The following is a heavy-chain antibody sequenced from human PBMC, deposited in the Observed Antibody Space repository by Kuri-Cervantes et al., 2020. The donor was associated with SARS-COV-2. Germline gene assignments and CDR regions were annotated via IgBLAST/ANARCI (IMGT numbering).Heavy chain of an antibody. J-gene: IGHJ4*01. CDR3: AKRDAYSQGSYFDY. CDR2: ISGSDDVT. Sequence: GESLKISCAASGFTFSNYAMTWVRQAPGKGLEWVSTISGSDDVTHHADSVKGRFTVSRDNSRNTLYLEMSSLRVEDTAVYYCAKRDAYSQGSYFDYWGHGTLVTVSS. CDR1: GFTFSNYA. V-gene: IGHV3-23*01. D-gene: IGHD5-24*01.